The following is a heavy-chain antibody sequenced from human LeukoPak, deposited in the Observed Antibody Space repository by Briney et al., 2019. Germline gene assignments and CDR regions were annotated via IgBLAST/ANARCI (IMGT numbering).Heavy chain of an antibody. J-gene: IGHJ4*02. CDR1: GGSISSYY. CDR3: ARAGGVVIDY. CDR2: IYYSGST. D-gene: IGHD3-3*01. Sequence: SETLSLTCTVSGGSISSYYWSWIRQPPGKGLEWIGYIYYSGSTNYNPSLKSRVTISVDTSKNQFSLKLSSVTAADTAVYYCARAGGVVIDYWGQGTLVSVSS. V-gene: IGHV4-59*01.